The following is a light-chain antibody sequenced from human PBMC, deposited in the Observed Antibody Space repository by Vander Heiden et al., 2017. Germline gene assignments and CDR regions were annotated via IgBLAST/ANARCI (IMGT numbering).Light chain of an antibody. V-gene: IGKV4-1*01. Sequence: DIVMTQSPDSLAVSLGERATINCKSSQSVLYSSKNKNYLAWFQQRPGQPPKLLIYWASIRESGVPDRFRGSGSGTDFTLSISSLQAEDVAVYYCQQYYSSPFTFGQGTKLEIK. CDR1: QSVLYSSKNKNY. J-gene: IGKJ2*01. CDR2: WAS. CDR3: QQYYSSPFT.